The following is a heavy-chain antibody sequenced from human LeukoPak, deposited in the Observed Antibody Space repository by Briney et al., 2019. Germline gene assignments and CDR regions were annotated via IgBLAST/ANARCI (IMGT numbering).Heavy chain of an antibody. Sequence: PSETLSLTCTVSGGSISSSSYYWGWIRQPPGKGLEWIGSIYYSGSTYYNPSLKSRVTISVDTSKNQFSLKLSSVTAADTAVYYCARSPTLYSYGRADNWFDPWGQGTLVTVSS. CDR1: GGSISSSSYY. CDR3: ARSPTLYSYGRADNWFDP. CDR2: IYYSGST. D-gene: IGHD5-18*01. V-gene: IGHV4-39*07. J-gene: IGHJ5*02.